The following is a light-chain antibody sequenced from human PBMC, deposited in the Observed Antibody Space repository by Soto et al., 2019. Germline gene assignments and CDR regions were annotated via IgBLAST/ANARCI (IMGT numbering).Light chain of an antibody. CDR2: DVT. CDR1: SSGLGGYNF. V-gene: IGLV2-14*01. CDR3: SSYSSGSTLVI. J-gene: IGLJ2*01. Sequence: QSALTQPASVSGSPGQSITISCTGTSSGLGGYNFVSWYQQKSGKAPKLIIYDVTNRPSGISNRFYGSKSGNTASLTISGLQPEDEADYFCSSYSSGSTLVIFGGGTKLTVL.